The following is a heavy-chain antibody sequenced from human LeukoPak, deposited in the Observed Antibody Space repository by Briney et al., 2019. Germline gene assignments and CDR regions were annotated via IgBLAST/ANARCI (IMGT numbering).Heavy chain of an antibody. CDR1: GFTFSSYG. Sequence: GGSLRLSCAASGFTFSSYGMHWVRQAPGKGLEWVAFIRYDGSNKYYADSVKGRFTISRDNSENTLYLQMNSLRAEDTAVYYCAKGRRYRVSENWFDPWGQGTLVTVSS. CDR3: AKGRRYRVSENWFDP. V-gene: IGHV3-30*02. CDR2: IRYDGSNK. D-gene: IGHD3-9*01. J-gene: IGHJ5*02.